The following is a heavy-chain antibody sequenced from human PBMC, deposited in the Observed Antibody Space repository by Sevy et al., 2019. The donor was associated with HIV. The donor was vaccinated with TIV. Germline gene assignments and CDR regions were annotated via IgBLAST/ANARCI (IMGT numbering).Heavy chain of an antibody. J-gene: IGHJ4*02. Sequence: GGSLRLSCTTFGFTFGDYAINWVRQAPGKGLEWVAFLKNKANGGTVDYAASVKGRFTISRDDSKSIAYLQMNDLKTEDTAVYYCTRWKAAQSIFDYWDQGALVTVSS. CDR3: TRWKAAQSIFDY. V-gene: IGHV3-49*04. CDR2: LKNKANGGTV. D-gene: IGHD6-25*01. CDR1: GFTFGDYA.